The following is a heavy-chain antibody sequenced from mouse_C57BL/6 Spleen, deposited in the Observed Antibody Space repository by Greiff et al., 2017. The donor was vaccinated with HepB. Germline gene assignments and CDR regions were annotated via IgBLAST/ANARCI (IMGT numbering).Heavy chain of an antibody. CDR2: INPSTGGT. V-gene: IGHV1-43*01. Sequence: VQLQQSGPELVKPGASVKISCKASGYSFTGYYMHWVKQSSEKRLEWIGEINPSTGGTSYNQKFKGKATLTVDKSSSTAYVQLKSLTSEDSAVYYCSRGLGYGSSYAMCDWGQGTSVTVSS. CDR3: SRGLGYGSSYAMCD. D-gene: IGHD1-1*01. CDR1: GYSFTGYY. J-gene: IGHJ4*01.